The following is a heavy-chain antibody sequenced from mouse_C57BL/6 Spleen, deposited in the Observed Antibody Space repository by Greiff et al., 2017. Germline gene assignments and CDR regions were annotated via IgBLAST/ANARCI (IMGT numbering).Heavy chain of an antibody. CDR3: ARERFYDYGLD. D-gene: IGHD2-4*01. Sequence: EVQLVESEGGLVQPGSSMKLSCTASGFTFSDYYMAWVRQVPEKGLEWVANINYDGSSTYYLDSLKSRFIISRDNAKNILYLQMSSLKSEDTATYYCARERFYDYGLDWGQGTLVTVSA. V-gene: IGHV5-16*01. CDR1: GFTFSDYY. CDR2: INYDGSST. J-gene: IGHJ3*01.